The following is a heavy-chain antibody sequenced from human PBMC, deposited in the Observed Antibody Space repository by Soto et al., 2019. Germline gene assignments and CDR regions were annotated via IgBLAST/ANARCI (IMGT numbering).Heavy chain of an antibody. CDR1: GFTFSSYS. CDR3: ARDDWGYNWNDDYYYYMDV. Sequence: GGSLRLSCAASGFTFSSYSMNWVRQAPGKGLEWVSYISSSSSTIYYADSVKGRFTISRDNAKNSLYLQMNSLRAEDTAVYYCARDDWGYNWNDDYYYYMDVWGKGTTVTVSS. V-gene: IGHV3-48*01. D-gene: IGHD1-1*01. J-gene: IGHJ6*03. CDR2: ISSSSSTI.